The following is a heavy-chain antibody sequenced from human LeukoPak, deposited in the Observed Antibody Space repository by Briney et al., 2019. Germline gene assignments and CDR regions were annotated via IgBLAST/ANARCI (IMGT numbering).Heavy chain of an antibody. CDR2: IYYSGST. J-gene: IGHJ5*02. D-gene: IGHD4-11*01. CDR3: ARVLYSNGWFDP. CDR1: GGSFSGYY. V-gene: IGHV4-34*01. Sequence: SETLSLTCAVYGGSFSGYYWSWIRQPPGKGLEWIGSIYYSGSTYYNPSLKSRVTISVDTSKNQFSLKLSSVTAADTAVYYCARVLYSNGWFDPWGQGTLVTVSS.